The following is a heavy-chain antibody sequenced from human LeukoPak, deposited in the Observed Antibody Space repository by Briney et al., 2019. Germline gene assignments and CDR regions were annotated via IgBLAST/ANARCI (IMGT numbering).Heavy chain of an antibody. Sequence: PSETLSLTCTVSGGSISSYYWSWIRQPAGKGLEWIGRIYTSGSTNYNPSLKSRVTMSVDTSKNQFSLKLSSVTAADTAVYYCAGGGIAVAGTGRSDPWGQGTLVTVSS. D-gene: IGHD6-13*01. CDR1: GGSISSYY. CDR3: AGGGIAVAGTGRSDP. CDR2: IYTSGST. V-gene: IGHV4-4*07. J-gene: IGHJ5*02.